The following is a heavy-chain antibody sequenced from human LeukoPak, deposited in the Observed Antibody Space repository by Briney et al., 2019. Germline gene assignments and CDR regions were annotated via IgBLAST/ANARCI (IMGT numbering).Heavy chain of an antibody. CDR2: NKGSGGST. J-gene: IGHJ4*02. V-gene: IGHV3-23*01. D-gene: IGHD3-22*01. CDR3: AKDTTLANYYDSSGNYYFDY. Sequence: GSPRPPCAAPGITFSSYALRWVRQAPGKGLGWVLANKGSGGSTYYADSVKGRFTISRDNSKNTLYLQMNSLRAEDTAVYYCAKDTTLANYYDSSGNYYFDYWGQGTLVTVSS. CDR1: GITFSSYA.